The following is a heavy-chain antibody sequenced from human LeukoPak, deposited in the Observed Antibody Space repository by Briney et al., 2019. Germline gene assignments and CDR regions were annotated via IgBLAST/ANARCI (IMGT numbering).Heavy chain of an antibody. Sequence: PGGSLRLSCAASGFILSTYVMSWVRQAPGKGLEWVSTISSSGGYTYFADSVKGRFTISRDNSKNTLYLQMNSLRAEDTAVYYCARSVSSRFTSPRRPYYFDSWGQGTLVTVSS. CDR2: ISSSGGYT. CDR1: GFILSTYV. V-gene: IGHV3-23*01. J-gene: IGHJ4*02. D-gene: IGHD2-2*01. CDR3: ARSVSSRFTSPRRPYYFDS.